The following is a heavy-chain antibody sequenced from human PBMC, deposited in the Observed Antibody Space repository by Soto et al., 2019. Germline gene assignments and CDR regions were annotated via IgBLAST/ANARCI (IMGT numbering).Heavy chain of an antibody. J-gene: IGHJ4*02. CDR3: AKEVSLGSTVDLGY. V-gene: IGHV3-23*01. D-gene: IGHD7-27*01. CDR1: GFTFTIFA. CDR2: ISGSGGST. Sequence: GGSLRLSCAASGFTFTIFAMSWVRQSPWKGLEWVSTISGSGGSTYYADAVKGRFTISRDNSMGTLYLQMKSLRVEDTAIYYCAKEVSLGSTVDLGYWGQGTLVTVSS.